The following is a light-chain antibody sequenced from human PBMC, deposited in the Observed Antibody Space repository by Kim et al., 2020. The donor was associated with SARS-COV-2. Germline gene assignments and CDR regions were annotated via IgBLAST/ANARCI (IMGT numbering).Light chain of an antibody. CDR3: QHRGNWPPT. CDR1: RGVSSY. J-gene: IGKJ5*01. V-gene: IGKV3-11*01. Sequence: PGETAPLSGTASRGVSSYLAWYQQKPGQAPRLLIYDASSRAPGTPARFSGRGSVTDFTLTISSLEPEDFAIYYCQHRGNWPPTFGQGTRLEIK. CDR2: DAS.